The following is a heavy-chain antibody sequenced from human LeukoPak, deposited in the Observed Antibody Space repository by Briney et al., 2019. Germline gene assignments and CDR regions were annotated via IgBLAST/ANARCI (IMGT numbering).Heavy chain of an antibody. CDR3: ARHQEGGYGFDY. J-gene: IGHJ4*02. V-gene: IGHV4-4*02. Sequence: SGTLSLTCSVSGGSTSSNNWWSWVRQPPGKGLEWIGDIHHGGGTNYNPSLKSRVAILVAKSNNQFSLKLSSVTAADPAVYYCARHQEGGYGFDYWGRGTLVTVSS. CDR1: GGSTSSNNW. CDR2: IHHGGGT. D-gene: IGHD5-12*01.